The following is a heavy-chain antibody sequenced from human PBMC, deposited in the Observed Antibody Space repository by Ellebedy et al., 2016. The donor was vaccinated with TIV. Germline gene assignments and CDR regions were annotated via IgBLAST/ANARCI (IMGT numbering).Heavy chain of an antibody. CDR1: GFTFSSHW. CDR3: ARETQLGYCRGGSCYTLDY. J-gene: IGHJ4*02. CDR2: ISGSGNTI. V-gene: IGHV3-21*01. Sequence: GESLKISXAASGFTFSSHWMHWVRQAPGKGLEVVSVISGSGNTIHQADSVKGRFTISRDNAKNSLYLQMNSLGAEDTAVYYCARETQLGYCRGGSCYTLDYWGQGTLVTVSS. D-gene: IGHD2-15*01.